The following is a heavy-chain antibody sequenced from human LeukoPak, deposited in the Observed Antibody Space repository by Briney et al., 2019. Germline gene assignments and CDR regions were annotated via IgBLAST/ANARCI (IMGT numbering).Heavy chain of an antibody. V-gene: IGHV1-3*02. CDR3: ARAYNYYDSSGYYLGYYFDY. D-gene: IGHD3-22*01. Sequence: ASVKVSCKASGYTFTSYAMHWVRQAPGQRLEWMGWSNAGNGNTKYSQEFHGRVTITRDTSASTAYMELSSLRSEDMAVYYCARAYNYYDSSGYYLGYYFDYWGQGTLVTVSS. CDR1: GYTFTSYA. J-gene: IGHJ4*02. CDR2: SNAGNGNT.